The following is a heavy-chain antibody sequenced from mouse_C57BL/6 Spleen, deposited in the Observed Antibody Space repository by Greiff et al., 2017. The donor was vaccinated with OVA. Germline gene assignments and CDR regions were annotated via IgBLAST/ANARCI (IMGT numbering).Heavy chain of an antibody. Sequence: VQLQQPGAELVKPGASVKMSCKASGYTFTSYWITWVKQRPGQGLEWIGDIYPGSGSTNYNEKFKSKATLTVDTSSSTAYMQLSSLTSEDSAVYYCARGEDYYGSSFFDDWGQGTTLTVSS. D-gene: IGHD1-1*01. CDR3: ARGEDYYGSSFFDD. V-gene: IGHV1-55*01. J-gene: IGHJ2*01. CDR2: IYPGSGST. CDR1: GYTFTSYW.